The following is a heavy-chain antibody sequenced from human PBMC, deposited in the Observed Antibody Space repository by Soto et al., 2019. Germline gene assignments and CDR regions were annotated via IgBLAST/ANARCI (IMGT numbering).Heavy chain of an antibody. CDR2: IWNDASNE. CDR3: ARWNLVGPTIDAFDL. V-gene: IGHV3-33*01. D-gene: IGHD1-26*01. Sequence: QVQLVESGGGVVQPGTSLRLSCAASGFTFSSNGMHWVRQAPGKGLEWLAIIWNDASNENYADSVKGRFTISRDNSRNTLYLQMDSLRAEDTAVYYCARWNLVGPTIDAFDLWGQGTMVTVSS. J-gene: IGHJ3*01. CDR1: GFTFSSNG.